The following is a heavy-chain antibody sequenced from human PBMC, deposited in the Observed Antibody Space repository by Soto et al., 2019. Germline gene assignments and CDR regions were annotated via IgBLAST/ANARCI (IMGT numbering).Heavy chain of an antibody. CDR1: GYTFTNND. D-gene: IGHD3-10*01. Sequence: GALVKVSCKASGYTFTNNDVTWVRQATGQGLEWMGWMNPGSGDTGYAQKFQGRVTMTRNISIATAYMELSSLRSEDTAIYYCARMASFGSLNWFDPWGQGTLVTVSS. CDR3: ARMASFGSLNWFDP. V-gene: IGHV1-8*01. CDR2: MNPGSGDT. J-gene: IGHJ5*02.